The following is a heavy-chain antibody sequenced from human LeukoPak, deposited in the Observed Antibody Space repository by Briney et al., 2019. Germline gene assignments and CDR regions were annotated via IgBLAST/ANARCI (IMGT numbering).Heavy chain of an antibody. J-gene: IGHJ6*02. V-gene: IGHV4-59*12. Sequence: NPSETLALTCTGSGGSISSYYWSWIRQPPGKGLEWIGYIYYSGSTNYNPSLKSRVTISVDTSKNQFSLKLSSVTAADTAVYYCARDLWFGVAPLDVWGQGTTVTVPS. CDR1: GGSISSYY. CDR2: IYYSGST. D-gene: IGHD3-10*01. CDR3: ARDLWFGVAPLDV.